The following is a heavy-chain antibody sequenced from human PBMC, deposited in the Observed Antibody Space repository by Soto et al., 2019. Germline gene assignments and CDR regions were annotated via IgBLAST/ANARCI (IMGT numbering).Heavy chain of an antibody. CDR3: ARLKGMGGIGSYYYSYMDV. V-gene: IGHV4-4*08. CDR2: IYSGGST. J-gene: IGHJ6*03. Sequence: SETLSLTCAVFGGSFSGYYWSWIRQPPGKGLEWIGYIYSGGSTNYNPSLKSRVTISVDTSKNQFSLKLSSVTAADTAVYYCARLKGMGGIGSYYYSYMDVWGKGTTVTVSS. D-gene: IGHD3-16*01. CDR1: GGSFSGYY.